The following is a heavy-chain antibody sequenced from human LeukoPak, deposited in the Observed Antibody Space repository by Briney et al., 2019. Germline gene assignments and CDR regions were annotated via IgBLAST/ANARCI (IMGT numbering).Heavy chain of an antibody. CDR1: GFNFNHAW. Sequence: AGGSLRLSCAASGFNFNHAWMSWVRQAPGKGLEWVGRIKSKNDGGTTDFAAPVKGRFTISRDDSKRMVFLEMNSLKTEDTAVYYCVGRPWNFDYWGQGTLVTVSS. CDR2: IKSKNDGGTT. V-gene: IGHV3-15*01. J-gene: IGHJ4*02. CDR3: VGRPWNFDY. D-gene: IGHD1-1*01.